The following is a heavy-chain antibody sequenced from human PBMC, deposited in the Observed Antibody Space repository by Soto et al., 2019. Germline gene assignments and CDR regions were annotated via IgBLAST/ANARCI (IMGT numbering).Heavy chain of an antibody. Sequence: PSETLSLTCTVSGGSISRGGYYWSWIRQHPGKGLEWIGYIYYSGSTYYNPSLKSRVTISVDTSKNQFSLKLSSVTAADTAVYYCARRETEFYFDYWGQGTLVTVSS. CDR1: GGSISRGGYY. CDR2: IYYSGST. V-gene: IGHV4-31*03. CDR3: ARRETEFYFDY. J-gene: IGHJ4*02. D-gene: IGHD1-1*01.